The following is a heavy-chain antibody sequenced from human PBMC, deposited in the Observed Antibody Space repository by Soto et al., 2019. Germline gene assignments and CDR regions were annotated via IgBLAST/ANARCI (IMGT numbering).Heavy chain of an antibody. J-gene: IGHJ4*02. CDR1: GFTFSSYG. V-gene: IGHV3-30*03. CDR2: ISYDGSNK. Sequence: GGSLRLSCAASGFTFSSYGMHWVRQAPGKGLEWVAVISYDGSNKYYADSVKGRFTISRDNSKNTLYLQMNSLRAEDTAVYYCAENGPDFDYWGQGTLVTVSS. D-gene: IGHD1-1*01. CDR3: AENGPDFDY.